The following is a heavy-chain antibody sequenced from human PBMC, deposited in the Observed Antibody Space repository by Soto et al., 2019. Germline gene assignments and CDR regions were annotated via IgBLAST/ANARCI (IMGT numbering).Heavy chain of an antibody. CDR2: ISSSGSTI. CDR1: GFTFSSYE. CDR3: ARGGYSGYDNYYYYYGMDV. D-gene: IGHD5-12*01. V-gene: IGHV3-48*03. Sequence: GGSLRLSCAASGFTFSSYEMNWVRQAPGKGLEWVSYISSSGSTIYYADSVKGPLTISRDNTKNSLYLQMNSLRAEDTAVYYCARGGYSGYDNYYYYYGMDVWGQGTTVTVSS. J-gene: IGHJ6*02.